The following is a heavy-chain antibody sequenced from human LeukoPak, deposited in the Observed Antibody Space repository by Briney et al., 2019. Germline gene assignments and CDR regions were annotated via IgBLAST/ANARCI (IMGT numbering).Heavy chain of an antibody. J-gene: IGHJ4*02. V-gene: IGHV4-39*01. Sequence: KPSETLSLTCTVSGGSISSSSYYWGWIRQPPGKGLEWIGSIYYSGSTYYNPSLKSRVTISVDTSKNQFSLKLSSVTAADTAVHYCARTSSLYDILTGYYFDYWGQGTLVTVSS. CDR3: ARTSSLYDILTGYYFDY. CDR1: GGSISSSSYY. CDR2: IYYSGST. D-gene: IGHD3-9*01.